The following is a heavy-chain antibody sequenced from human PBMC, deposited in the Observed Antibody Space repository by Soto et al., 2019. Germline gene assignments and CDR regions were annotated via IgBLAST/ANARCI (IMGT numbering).Heavy chain of an antibody. CDR1: GFTFDDYT. J-gene: IGHJ4*02. Sequence: GGSLRLSCAASGFTFDDYTMHWVRQAPGKGLEWVSLISWDGGSTYYADSVKGRFTISRDNSKNSLYLQMNSLRTEDTALYYCAKDGTVGATFAFFDYWGQGTLVTAPQ. D-gene: IGHD1-26*01. CDR3: AKDGTVGATFAFFDY. V-gene: IGHV3-43*01. CDR2: ISWDGGST.